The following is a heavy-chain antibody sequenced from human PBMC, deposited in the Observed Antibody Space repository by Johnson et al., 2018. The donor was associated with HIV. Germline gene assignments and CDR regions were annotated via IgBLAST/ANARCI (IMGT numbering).Heavy chain of an antibody. V-gene: IGHV3-30*02. D-gene: IGHD6-6*01. J-gene: IGHJ3*02. CDR1: GFSFSSYG. CDR3: ARDRGIAARPFRYAFDI. Sequence: QVQLVESGGGLVQPGGSLRLSCAASGFSFSSYGMHWVRQAPGKGLEWVAFIRNDGSNTYYVDSVKGRFTISRDNSKNTLYLQMNSLRAEDTAVYYCARDRGIAARPFRYAFDIWGQGTMVTVSS. CDR2: IRNDGSNT.